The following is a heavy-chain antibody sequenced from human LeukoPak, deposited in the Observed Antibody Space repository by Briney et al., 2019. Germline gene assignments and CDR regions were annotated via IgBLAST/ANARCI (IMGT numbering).Heavy chain of an antibody. D-gene: IGHD3-22*01. J-gene: IGHJ4*02. CDR3: AKAPVTSCRCAYCYPFDY. Sequence: GGSLRLSCAASGFSLCSYAMSWVRQAPGKGLERVSAICSTDAGTYHADSVRGRFTTSRDTSKNTLYLQMNSLRAEDAAVHYCAKAPVTSCRCAYCYPFDYWGEGTLVTVSS. CDR2: ICSTDAGT. V-gene: IGHV3-23*01. CDR1: GFSLCSYA.